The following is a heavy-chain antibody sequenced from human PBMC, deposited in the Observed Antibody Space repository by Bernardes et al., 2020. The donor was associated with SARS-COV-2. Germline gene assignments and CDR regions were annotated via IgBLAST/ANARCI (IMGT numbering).Heavy chain of an antibody. J-gene: IGHJ3*02. D-gene: IGHD3-16*01. V-gene: IGHV3-11*01. CDR1: GFTFRDYY. CDR3: ASAYNDYPFDI. CDR2: IGSRGSDI. Sequence: GGSLRLSCAASGFTFRDYYMSWIRQAPGKGLEWVSYIGSRGSDIYYADSVRGRFTISRDNAKNLVYLHMTSLRAEDTAVYYCASAYNDYPFDIWGQGTLVTVSS.